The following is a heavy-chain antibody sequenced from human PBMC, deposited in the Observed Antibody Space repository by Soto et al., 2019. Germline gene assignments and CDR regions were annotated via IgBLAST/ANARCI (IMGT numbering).Heavy chain of an antibody. J-gene: IGHJ4*02. Sequence: PSETLSLTCTVSGGSISSGDYYWSWIRQPPGKGLEWIGYIYYSGSTYYNPSLKSRVTISVDTSKNQFSLKLSSVTAADTAVYYCARVASYYYDSSGYFRPGYLDYWGQGTLVTVSS. D-gene: IGHD3-22*01. CDR1: GGSISSGDYY. CDR3: ARVASYYYDSSGYFRPGYLDY. V-gene: IGHV4-30-4*01. CDR2: IYYSGST.